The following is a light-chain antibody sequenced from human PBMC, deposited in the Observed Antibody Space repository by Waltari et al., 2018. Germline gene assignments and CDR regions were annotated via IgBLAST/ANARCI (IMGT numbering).Light chain of an antibody. V-gene: IGKV1-39*01. Sequence: DIQMTQSPPSLSASVGDRVTITCRATQSISTSVNWYQQKPGKAPNLLIYGASSLERGVPARFSGSGSGTDFTLTISSLHPEDFATYYCQQSYTTPFTFGPGTKVDLK. CDR3: QQSYTTPFT. CDR1: QSISTS. J-gene: IGKJ3*01. CDR2: GAS.